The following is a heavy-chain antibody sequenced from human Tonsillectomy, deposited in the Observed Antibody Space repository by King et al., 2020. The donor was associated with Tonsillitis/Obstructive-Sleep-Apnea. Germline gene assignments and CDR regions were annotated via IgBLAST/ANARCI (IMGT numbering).Heavy chain of an antibody. CDR3: ARDDYGIPGAPFDY. V-gene: IGHV3-33*01. Sequence: VQLVESGGGVVQPGGSLRLSCAASGFSFSSFGMHWVRQAPGKGLEWGALIWYDGSNKYYGDSVKGRFTISRDNSKNTLYLQMNSLRAEDTAVYYYARDDYGIPGAPFDYWGQGTLVTVSS. CDR1: GFSFSSFG. CDR2: IWYDGSNK. D-gene: IGHD3-16*01. J-gene: IGHJ4*02.